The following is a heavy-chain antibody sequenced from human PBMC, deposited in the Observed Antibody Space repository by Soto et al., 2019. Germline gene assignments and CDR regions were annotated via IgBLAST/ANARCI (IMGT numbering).Heavy chain of an antibody. Sequence: QVQLQESGPGLVKPSQTLSLTCTVSVGSISSGGYYWSWIRQHPGKGLEWIGYIYYSGSTYYNPSLKSRVTISVDTSKNQFSLKLSSVTAADTAVYYCARDRTTAMVRHFDLWGRGTLVTVSS. D-gene: IGHD5-18*01. CDR2: IYYSGST. CDR3: ARDRTTAMVRHFDL. J-gene: IGHJ2*01. CDR1: VGSISSGGYY. V-gene: IGHV4-31*03.